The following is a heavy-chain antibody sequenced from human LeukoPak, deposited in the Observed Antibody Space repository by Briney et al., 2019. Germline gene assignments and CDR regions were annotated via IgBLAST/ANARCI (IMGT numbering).Heavy chain of an antibody. CDR3: ARLKRCTNGVCYSWFDP. V-gene: IGHV4-59*08. J-gene: IGHJ5*02. CDR2: IYYSGST. Sequence: SETLSLTCTVSGGSISSYHWSWIRQPPGKGLEWIGYIYYSGSTNYNPSLKSRVTISVDTSKNQFSLKLSSVTAADTAVYYCARLKRCTNGVCYSWFDPWGQGTLVTVSS. D-gene: IGHD2-8*01. CDR1: GGSISSYH.